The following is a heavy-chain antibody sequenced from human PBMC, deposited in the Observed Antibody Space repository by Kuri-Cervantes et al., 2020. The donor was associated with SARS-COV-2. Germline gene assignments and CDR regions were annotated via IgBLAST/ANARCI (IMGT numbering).Heavy chain of an antibody. CDR2: ISHDGKNK. V-gene: IGHV3-30*03. D-gene: IGHD1-1*01. CDR1: GFNFSRTD. Sequence: LSLTCAASGFNFSRTDMHWVRQAPGKGLEWVAVISHDGKNKKCIASGKGRFTISRDNAKNSLYLQMNSLRAEDTAVYYCARDKVQLERPRYDYYYYDMDVWGQGTTVTVSS. J-gene: IGHJ6*02. CDR3: ARDKVQLERPRYDYYYYDMDV.